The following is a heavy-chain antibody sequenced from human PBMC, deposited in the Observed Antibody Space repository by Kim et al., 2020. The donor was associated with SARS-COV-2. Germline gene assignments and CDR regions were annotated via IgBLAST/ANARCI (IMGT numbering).Heavy chain of an antibody. CDR1: GGSISSSSYY. CDR3: ARPRKEMATTFFDY. V-gene: IGHV4-39*01. CDR2: IYYSGST. Sequence: SETLSHTCTVSGGSISSSSYYWGWIRQPPGKGLEWIGSIYYSGSTYYNPSLKSRVTISVDTSKNQFSLKLSSVTAADTAVYYCARPRKEMATTFFDYWGQGTLVTVSS. D-gene: IGHD5-12*01. J-gene: IGHJ4*02.